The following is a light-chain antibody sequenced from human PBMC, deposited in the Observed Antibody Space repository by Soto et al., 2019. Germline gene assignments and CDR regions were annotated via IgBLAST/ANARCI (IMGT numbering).Light chain of an antibody. V-gene: IGKV1-39*01. CDR1: QSISSY. J-gene: IGKJ4*01. CDR3: QQSYSTLT. Sequence: DIQMTQSPSSRSASVGDRVTITYRASQSISSYLNWYQQKPGKAPKLLIYAASSLQSGVPSRFSGSGSGTDFALTLSSLQPEDFATYYCQQSYSTLTFGGGTKVDIK. CDR2: AAS.